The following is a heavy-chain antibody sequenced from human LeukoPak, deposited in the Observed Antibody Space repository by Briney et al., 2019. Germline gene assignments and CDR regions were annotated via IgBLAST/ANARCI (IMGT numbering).Heavy chain of an antibody. J-gene: IGHJ6*03. D-gene: IGHD6-13*01. CDR1: GGSFSGYY. CDR2: INHSGST. V-gene: IGHV4-34*01. Sequence: SETLSLTCAVYGGSFSGYYWSWIRQPPGKGLEWIGEINHSGSTNYNPSLKSRVTISVDTSKNQFSLKLSSVTAADTAVYYCARIAAAGIWVYYYYMGVWGKGTTVTISS. CDR3: ARIAAAGIWVYYYYMGV.